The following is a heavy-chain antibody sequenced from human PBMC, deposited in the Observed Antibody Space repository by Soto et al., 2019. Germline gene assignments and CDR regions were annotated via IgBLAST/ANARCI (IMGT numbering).Heavy chain of an antibody. V-gene: IGHV3-21*01. J-gene: IGHJ4*02. CDR2: ISSSSSYI. CDR1: GFTFSSYS. Sequence: EVQLVESGGGLVKPGGSLRLSCAASGFTFSSYSMNWVRQAPGKGLEWVSSISSSSSYIYYADSVKGRFTISRDNAKNSVYLQMNSLRAEDTAVYYCARVGVNWNPNDYWGQGTLVTVSS. CDR3: ARVGVNWNPNDY. D-gene: IGHD1-20*01.